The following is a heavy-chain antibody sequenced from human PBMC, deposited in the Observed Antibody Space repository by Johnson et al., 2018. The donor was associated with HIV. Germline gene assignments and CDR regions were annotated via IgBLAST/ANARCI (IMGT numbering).Heavy chain of an antibody. CDR3: ARSQIDAFDI. J-gene: IGHJ3*02. V-gene: IGHV3-66*01. CDR1: GFTVSSNY. CDR2: SYSGGST. Sequence: EKLVESGGGLVQPGGSLRLSCAASGFTVSSNYMSWVRQAPGKGLEWVSVSYSGGSTYYADSVKGRFTISIDNSKNTLYLQMNSLRAEDTDVYYCARSQIDAFDIWGQGTMVTVSS.